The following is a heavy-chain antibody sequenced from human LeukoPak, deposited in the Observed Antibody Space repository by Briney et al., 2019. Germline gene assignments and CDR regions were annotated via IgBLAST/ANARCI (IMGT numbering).Heavy chain of an antibody. CDR3: ARYGNSAGY. CDR2: IHYTGTT. CDR1: GGSISSTSYY. Sequence: SETLSLTCTVSGGSISSTSYYWGWIRQPPGRGLDWIGTIHYTGTTYYNPSLRSRVSISVDRSTNQFSLRVSPVTAADTAVYYCARYGNSAGYWGQGTLVTVSS. J-gene: IGHJ4*02. D-gene: IGHD4-23*01. V-gene: IGHV4-39*07.